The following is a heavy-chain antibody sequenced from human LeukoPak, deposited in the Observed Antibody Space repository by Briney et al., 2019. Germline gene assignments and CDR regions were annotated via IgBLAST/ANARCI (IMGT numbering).Heavy chain of an antibody. CDR2: INSDGTGT. V-gene: IGHV3-74*01. CDR1: GFIFSSSW. CDR3: AKDKRDFIAALFGLDY. Sequence: GGSLRLSCAASGFIFSSSWMHWVRQALGKGLVWVSRINSDGTGTDYADSVKGRLTISRDNAKNMLYLQMNSLRAEDTAVYYCAKDKRDFIAALFGLDYWGQGTLVTVSS. J-gene: IGHJ4*02. D-gene: IGHD6-6*01.